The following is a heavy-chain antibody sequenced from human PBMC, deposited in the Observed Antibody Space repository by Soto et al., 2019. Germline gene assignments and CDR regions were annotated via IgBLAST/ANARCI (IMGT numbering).Heavy chain of an antibody. CDR3: ARYILGQGFVS. Sequence: ASVKVSCKASGGTFSSYTISWVRQAPGQGLEWMGRIIPILSIANYAQKFQGRVTITADTSIATAYMELSSLRAEDTAVYYCARYILGQGFVSWGQGTVVTVSS. V-gene: IGHV1-69*02. J-gene: IGHJ4*02. CDR1: GGTFSSYT. CDR2: IIPILSIA.